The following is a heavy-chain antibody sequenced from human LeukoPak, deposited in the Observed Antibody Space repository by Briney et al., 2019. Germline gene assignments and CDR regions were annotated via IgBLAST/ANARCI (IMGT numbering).Heavy chain of an antibody. CDR3: ARGYDMDV. CDR2: IKHDGTEK. J-gene: IGHJ6*02. V-gene: IGHV3-7*01. Sequence: GGSLRLSCAASGFTFSYSWMTWVRQAPGKGLECVANIKHDGTEKSYVDSVKGRFTISRDNAKNSLFLQMNSLRVEDTAIYYCARGYDMDVWGQGTTDSVSS. CDR1: GFTFSYSW.